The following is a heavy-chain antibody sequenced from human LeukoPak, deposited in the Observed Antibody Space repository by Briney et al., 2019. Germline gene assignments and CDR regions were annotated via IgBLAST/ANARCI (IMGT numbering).Heavy chain of an antibody. CDR1: GFTFSSYI. CDR3: AKPPSYYKDAFDI. CDR2: ISSSSRYI. Sequence: GGSLRLSCAASGFTFSSYIMNWVRQPPGKGLEWVSSISSSSRYIYYAAPVKGRFTISRDNAKNSLYLQINSLRAEDTAVYCCAKPPSYYKDAFDIWGQGTMVTVSS. J-gene: IGHJ3*02. D-gene: IGHD1-26*01. V-gene: IGHV3-21*01.